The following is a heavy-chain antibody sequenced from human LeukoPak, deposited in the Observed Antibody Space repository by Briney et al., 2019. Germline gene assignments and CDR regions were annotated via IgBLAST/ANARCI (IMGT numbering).Heavy chain of an antibody. D-gene: IGHD5-24*01. Sequence: ASVKVSCKASGYTFKNYDINWVRQATGQGLEWMGWMNPNSGDTGFAQKFQDRVSMTRDTSINTAYMELTSLRSGDTAVYYCARATPGGLHGYSFDYWGQGTVVTVYS. CDR1: GYTFKNYD. CDR2: MNPNSGDT. CDR3: ARATPGGLHGYSFDY. V-gene: IGHV1-8*02. J-gene: IGHJ4*02.